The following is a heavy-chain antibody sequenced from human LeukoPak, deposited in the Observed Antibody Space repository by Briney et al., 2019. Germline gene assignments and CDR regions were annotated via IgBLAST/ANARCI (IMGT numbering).Heavy chain of an antibody. D-gene: IGHD6-13*01. Sequence: SVKVSCKAPGGTFSSYAISWVRQAPGQGLEWMGGIIPIFGTANYAQKFQGRVTITADESTSTAYMELSSLRSEDTAVYYCARAGTRRGDGMDVWGKGTTVTVSS. CDR3: ARAGTRRGDGMDV. J-gene: IGHJ6*04. V-gene: IGHV1-69*13. CDR1: GGTFSSYA. CDR2: IIPIFGTA.